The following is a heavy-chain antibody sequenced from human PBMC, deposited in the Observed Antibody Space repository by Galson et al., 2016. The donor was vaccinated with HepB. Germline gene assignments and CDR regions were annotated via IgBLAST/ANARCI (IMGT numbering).Heavy chain of an antibody. CDR2: IWYDGRNT. D-gene: IGHD4-17*01. CDR1: GFTFSNYG. CDR3: ARDSREGWAYGDYVGY. J-gene: IGHJ4*02. Sequence: SLRLSCAVSGFTFSNYGMHWVRQAPGKGLEWVAAIWYDGRNTYYADSVKGRFTISRDKSQSTVYLEMHRLTVEDTAVYYCARDSREGWAYGDYVGYWGQGTLLTVSS. V-gene: IGHV3-33*01.